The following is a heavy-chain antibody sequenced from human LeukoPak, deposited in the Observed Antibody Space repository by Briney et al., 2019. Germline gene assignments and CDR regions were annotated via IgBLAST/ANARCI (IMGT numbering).Heavy chain of an antibody. Sequence: SETPSLTCTVSGGSMSPYHWGWIRQPPGKGLEWTGYIYYSGSTNYDPSLNSRVTISVDTSKNQFSLRLSSVTAADTAIYYCARAVSGRFDYWGQGTLVTVSS. D-gene: IGHD6-19*01. V-gene: IGHV4-59*08. CDR2: IYYSGST. CDR1: GGSMSPYH. J-gene: IGHJ4*02. CDR3: ARAVSGRFDY.